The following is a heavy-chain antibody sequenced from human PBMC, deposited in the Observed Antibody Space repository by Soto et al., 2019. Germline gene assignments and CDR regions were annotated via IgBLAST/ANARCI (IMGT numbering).Heavy chain of an antibody. CDR2: IYYSGST. J-gene: IGHJ5*02. CDR1: GGSISSGGYY. Sequence: VQLQESGPGLVKPSQTLSLTCTVSGGSISSGGYYWSWIRQHPGKGLEWIGYIYYSGSTYYNPSLKSRVTISVDTSKNQFSLKLSSVTAADTAVYYCARSSTMVRGVINWFDPWGQGTLVTVSS. D-gene: IGHD3-10*01. V-gene: IGHV4-31*03. CDR3: ARSSTMVRGVINWFDP.